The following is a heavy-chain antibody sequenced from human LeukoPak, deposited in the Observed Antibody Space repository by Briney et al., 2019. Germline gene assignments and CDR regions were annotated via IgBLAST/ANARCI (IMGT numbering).Heavy chain of an antibody. CDR1: GGSFSGYY. V-gene: IGHV4-34*01. D-gene: IGHD1-7*01. Sequence: SETLSLTCAVYGGSFSGYYWSWIRQPPGKGLEWIGEINHSGSTNYNPSLKSRATISVDTSKNQFSLKLSSVSAADTAVYYCARVWGGTGTRAYNWFDPWGQGTLVTVSS. J-gene: IGHJ5*02. CDR3: ARVWGGTGTRAYNWFDP. CDR2: INHSGST.